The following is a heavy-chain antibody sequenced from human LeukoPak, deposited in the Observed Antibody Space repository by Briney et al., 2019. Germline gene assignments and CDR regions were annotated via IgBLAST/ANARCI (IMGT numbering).Heavy chain of an antibody. CDR3: ARGRSSGFPLGY. CDR2: INHSGST. V-gene: IGHV4-34*01. J-gene: IGHJ4*02. D-gene: IGHD6-19*01. CDR1: GGSFSGYY. Sequence: SETLSLTCAVYGGSFSGYYWSWIRQPPGKGLEWIGEINHSGSTNYNPSLKSRVTISVDTSKNQFSLKLSSVTAADTAVYYCARGRSSGFPLGYWGQGTLVTVSS.